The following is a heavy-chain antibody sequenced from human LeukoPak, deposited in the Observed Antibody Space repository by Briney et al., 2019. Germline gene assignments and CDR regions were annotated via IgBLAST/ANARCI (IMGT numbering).Heavy chain of an antibody. D-gene: IGHD5-18*01. CDR3: AKRIQSAMATGY. CDR2: ISPGGEIP. J-gene: IGHJ4*02. CDR1: GFTFRIYG. V-gene: IGHV3-23*01. Sequence: PGGSLRLSCVASGFTFRIYGMNWVRQAPGKGLEWVSGISPGGEIPYYADSVKGRFTISRDNSKDTVSLQMHSLRAEDTATYYCAKRIQSAMATGYWGQGTLVTVSS.